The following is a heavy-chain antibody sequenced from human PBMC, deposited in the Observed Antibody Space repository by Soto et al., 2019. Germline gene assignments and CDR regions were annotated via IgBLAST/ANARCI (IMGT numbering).Heavy chain of an antibody. V-gene: IGHV1-18*01. CDR3: ARVYSNLWNWFDP. CDR2: ISAYNGNT. J-gene: IGHJ5*02. CDR1: GYTCTSYG. D-gene: IGHD4-4*01. Sequence: ASVKVSGKASGYTCTSYGISCVLQAPGQGLEWMGWISAYNGNTNYAQKLQGRVTMTTDTSTSTAYMELRSLRSDDTAVYYCARVYSNLWNWFDPWGQGTLVTVSS.